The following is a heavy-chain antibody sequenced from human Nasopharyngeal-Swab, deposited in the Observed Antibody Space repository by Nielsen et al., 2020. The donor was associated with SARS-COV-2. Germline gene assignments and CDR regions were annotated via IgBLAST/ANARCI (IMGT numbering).Heavy chain of an antibody. CDR2: INYSGNT. CDR3: ARGARVTTGYYYGSDV. Sequence: WIRQPPGKGLEWIGEINYSGNTNYSPTLKSRVLMSVDTSKNQFSLKVSSVTAADTAVYFCARGARVTTGYYYGSDVWGQGTTVTVSS. V-gene: IGHV4-34*01. D-gene: IGHD4-17*01. J-gene: IGHJ6*02.